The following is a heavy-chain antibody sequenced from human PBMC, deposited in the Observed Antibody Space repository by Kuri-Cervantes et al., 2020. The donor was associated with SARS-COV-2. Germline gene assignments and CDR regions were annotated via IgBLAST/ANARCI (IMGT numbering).Heavy chain of an antibody. CDR3: ARGLAVEYYFDY. CDR2: ISYDGSNK. V-gene: IGHV3-30*19. Sequence: GGSLRLSCAASGFTFSSYGMHWVRQAPGKGLEWVAVISYDGSNKYYADSVKGRFTISRDNSKNTLYLQMNSLRAEDTAVYYCARGLAVEYYFDYWGQGTLVTVSS. D-gene: IGHD3-3*02. J-gene: IGHJ4*02. CDR1: GFTFSSYG.